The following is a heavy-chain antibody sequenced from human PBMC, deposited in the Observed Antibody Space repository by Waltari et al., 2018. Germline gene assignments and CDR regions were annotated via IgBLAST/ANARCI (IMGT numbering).Heavy chain of an antibody. V-gene: IGHV1-8*01. D-gene: IGHD3-16*01. Sequence: QVQLIQSGTEVRKPGASVKVSCKTSGYTFTRYDINWVRQAAGQGLEWRGWMGPATGDTGYAQKFQGRINMTRNTSINTAYLELSSLTSEDTAIYYCARDIMAPWGQGTRVSVSS. CDR1: GYTFTRYD. CDR3: ARDIMAP. J-gene: IGHJ5*02. CDR2: MGPATGDT.